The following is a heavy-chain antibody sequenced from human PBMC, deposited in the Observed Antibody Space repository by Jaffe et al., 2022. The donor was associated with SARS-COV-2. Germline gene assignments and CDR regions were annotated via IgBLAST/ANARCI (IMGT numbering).Heavy chain of an antibody. J-gene: IGHJ4*02. CDR1: GFTFRSYA. Sequence: EVQLRQSGGGLVQPGGSLRLSCGASGFTFRSYAMSWVRQAPGKGLEWVSAISGNGRDKHYADSVKGRFTISRDNSENALYLQMSRLRPEDTAVYYCAKDRSPTQVSVEWLLYSNWGQGNLVTVSS. CDR2: ISGNGRDK. CDR3: AKDRSPTQVSVEWLLYSN. D-gene: IGHD3-3*01. V-gene: IGHV3-23*01.